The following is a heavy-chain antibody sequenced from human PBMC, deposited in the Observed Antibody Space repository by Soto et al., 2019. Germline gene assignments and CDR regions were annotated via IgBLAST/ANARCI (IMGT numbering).Heavy chain of an antibody. CDR3: ARGIVGYYDSSGYSAGPDDNWYFDL. Sequence: SVKVSCKASGGTFSSYAISWVRQAPGQGLEWMRGIIPIFGTANYAQKFQGRVTITADESTSTAYMELSSLRSEDTAVYYCARGIVGYYDSSGYSAGPDDNWYFDLWGRGTLVTVSS. J-gene: IGHJ2*01. CDR1: GGTFSSYA. V-gene: IGHV1-69*13. CDR2: IIPIFGTA. D-gene: IGHD3-22*01.